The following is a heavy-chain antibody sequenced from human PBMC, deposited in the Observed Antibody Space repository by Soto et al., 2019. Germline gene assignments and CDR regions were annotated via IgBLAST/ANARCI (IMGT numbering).Heavy chain of an antibody. CDR3: ARDAGDYGDANFDY. J-gene: IGHJ4*02. CDR2: IYYSGRT. V-gene: IGHV4-31*03. D-gene: IGHD4-17*01. Sequence: LSLTCSVSGGSISSGGYYWSWIRQHPGKGLEWIGNIYYSGRTYYRPSLKSRTIISVDMTKNHFSLRLRSVTVADTAVYYCARDAGDYGDANFDYWGQGTLVTVSS. CDR1: GGSISSGGYY.